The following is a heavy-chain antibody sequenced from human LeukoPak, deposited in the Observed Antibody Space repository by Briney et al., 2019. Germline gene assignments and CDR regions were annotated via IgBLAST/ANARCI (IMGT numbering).Heavy chain of an antibody. CDR1: GFTFSSYW. Sequence: GGSLRLSCAASGFTFSSYWMHWVRQAPGKGLVWVSRINSDGSSTSYADSVKGRFAISRDNSKNTLYLQMNSLRAEDTAVYYCANGMVTATYAFDIWGQGTMVTVS. V-gene: IGHV3-74*01. CDR2: INSDGSST. J-gene: IGHJ3*02. D-gene: IGHD2-21*02. CDR3: ANGMVTATYAFDI.